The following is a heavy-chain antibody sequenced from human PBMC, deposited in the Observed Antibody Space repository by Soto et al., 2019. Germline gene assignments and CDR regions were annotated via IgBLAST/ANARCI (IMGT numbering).Heavy chain of an antibody. CDR2: IYYSGST. J-gene: IGHJ5*02. D-gene: IGHD6-19*01. CDR1: GGSISSGGYY. Sequence: QVQLQESGPGLVKPSQTLSLTCTVSGGSISSGGYYWSWIRQHPGKGLEWIGYIYYSGSTYYNPSLKSRVTISVDTAKNQFSLKLSSVTAADTAVYYCARGVGSGGLNWFDTWGQGTLVTVSS. V-gene: IGHV4-31*03. CDR3: ARGVGSGGLNWFDT.